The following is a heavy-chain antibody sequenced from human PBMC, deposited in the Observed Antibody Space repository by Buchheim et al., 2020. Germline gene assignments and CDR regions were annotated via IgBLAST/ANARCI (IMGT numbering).Heavy chain of an antibody. CDR2: ISGSGGST. J-gene: IGHJ5*02. V-gene: IGHV3-23*01. D-gene: IGHD6-19*01. Sequence: EVQLLESGGGLVQPGGSLRLSCAASGFTFSISAMSWVRQAPGKGLEWVSTISGSGGSTYYADSVKGRFTLSRDNSKNTLYLQMNSLRAEDTAVYYCAKGRNSSGWRSQESWGQGTL. CDR3: AKGRNSSGWRSQES. CDR1: GFTFSISA.